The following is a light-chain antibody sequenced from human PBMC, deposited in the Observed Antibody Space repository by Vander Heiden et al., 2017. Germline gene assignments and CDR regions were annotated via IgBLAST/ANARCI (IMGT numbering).Light chain of an antibody. CDR3: AAWDDSLLGM. Sequence: QSVLTQPPSVSGNSGQRVTISCSGSSSNIGSRTVNWDQQVPGTAPKLLIYSHDRRPSGVPDRFSGSKSGTSASLAISGLQSEDEADYYCAAWDDSLLGMFGGGTKLTVL. V-gene: IGLV1-44*01. J-gene: IGLJ3*02. CDR1: SSNIGSRT. CDR2: SHD.